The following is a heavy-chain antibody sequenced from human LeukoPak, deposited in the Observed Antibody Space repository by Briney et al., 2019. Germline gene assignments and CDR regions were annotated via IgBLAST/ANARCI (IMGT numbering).Heavy chain of an antibody. J-gene: IGHJ6*02. CDR1: GFTVRSNQ. CDR3: ASIRYYYYGMDV. V-gene: IGHV3-53*01. Sequence: GGSLTLSCAASGFTVRSNQMSLVRQAPGKGLEWVSVIYSGGSTYYADSVKGRFTISRDNSKNTLYLQMNSLRAEDTAVYYCASIRYYYYGMDVWGQGTTVTVSS. D-gene: IGHD2-2*02. CDR2: IYSGGST.